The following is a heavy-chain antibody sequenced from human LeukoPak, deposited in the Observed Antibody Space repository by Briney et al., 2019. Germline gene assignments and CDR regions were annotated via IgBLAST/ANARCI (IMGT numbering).Heavy chain of an antibody. CDR3: ARDSNFWSGYYIFDY. CDR1: GGSFSGYY. D-gene: IGHD3-3*01. Sequence: SETLSLTCAVYGGSFSGYYWSWIRQPPGKGLEWIGEINHSGSTNYNPSLKSRVTISVDTSKNQFPLKLSSVTAADTAVYYCARDSNFWSGYYIFDYWGQGTLVTVSS. J-gene: IGHJ4*02. CDR2: INHSGST. V-gene: IGHV4-34*01.